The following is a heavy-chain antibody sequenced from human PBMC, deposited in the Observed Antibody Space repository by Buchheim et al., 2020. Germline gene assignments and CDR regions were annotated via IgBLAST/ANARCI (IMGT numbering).Heavy chain of an antibody. CDR1: GGSISSGSYY. Sequence: QVQLQESGPGLVKPSQTLSLTCTVSGGSISSGSYYWSWIRQPAGKGLEWIGRIYTSGSTNSNPSLKSRVTISVDTSKNQFSLKLSSVTAADTAVYYCAREGVVGSVNWFDPWGQGTL. V-gene: IGHV4-61*02. CDR2: IYTSGST. D-gene: IGHD2-2*01. CDR3: AREGVVGSVNWFDP. J-gene: IGHJ5*02.